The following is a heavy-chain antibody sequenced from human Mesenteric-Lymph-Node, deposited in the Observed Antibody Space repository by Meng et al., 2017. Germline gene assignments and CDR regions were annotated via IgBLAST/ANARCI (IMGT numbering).Heavy chain of an antibody. CDR1: GYTFTGYY. V-gene: IGHV1-2*06. D-gene: IGHD4-11*01. CDR3: AKDYYSDYVYDY. CDR2: INPNSGGT. J-gene: IGHJ4*02. Sequence: QVHLVQSGAEVKKPGAPVKVSCKASGYTFTGYYMHWVRQAPGQGLEWMGRINPNSGGTNYAQKFQGRVSMTTDTSTSTAYMELRSLISDDTAVYYCAKDYYSDYVYDYWGQGTLVTVSS.